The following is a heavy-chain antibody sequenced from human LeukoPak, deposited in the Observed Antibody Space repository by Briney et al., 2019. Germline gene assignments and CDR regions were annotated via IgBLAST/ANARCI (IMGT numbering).Heavy chain of an antibody. CDR1: GFTFGSYA. J-gene: IGHJ3*02. D-gene: IGHD2-2*02. CDR2: ISGSGGST. V-gene: IGHV3-23*01. CDR3: AKCDCLSTSCYTYCAFDI. Sequence: GGSLRLSCAASGFTFGSYAMSWVRQAPGKGLEWVSAISGSGGSTYYADSVKGRFTISRDNSKNTLYLQMNSLRAEDTAVYYCAKCDCLSTSCYTYCAFDIWGQGTMVTVSS.